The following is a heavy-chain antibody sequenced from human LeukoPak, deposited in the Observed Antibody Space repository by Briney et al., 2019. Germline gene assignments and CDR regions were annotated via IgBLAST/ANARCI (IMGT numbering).Heavy chain of an antibody. D-gene: IGHD3-22*01. V-gene: IGHV3-23*01. CDR3: AGVPYDSSGYSRGGYYFDY. J-gene: IGHJ4*02. Sequence: GGSLRLSCAASGFTFSSYAMSWVRQAPGKGLEWVSAISGSGGSTYYADSVKGRFTISRDNSKNTLYLQMSSLRAEDTAVYYCAGVPYDSSGYSRGGYYFDYWGQGTLVTVSS. CDR2: ISGSGGST. CDR1: GFTFSSYA.